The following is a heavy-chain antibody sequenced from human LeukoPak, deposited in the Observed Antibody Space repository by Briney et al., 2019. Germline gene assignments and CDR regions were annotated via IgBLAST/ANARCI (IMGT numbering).Heavy chain of an antibody. CDR3: AKDCLGSGELLRYYYYYYMDV. J-gene: IGHJ6*03. CDR2: IRYDGSNK. Sequence: GGSLRLSCAASGFTFSSYGMHWVRQAPGKGLEWVAFIRYDGSNKYYADSVKGRFTISRDNSKNTLYLQMNSLRAEDTAVYYCAKDCLGSGELLRYYYYYYMDVWGKGTTVTISS. D-gene: IGHD1-26*01. V-gene: IGHV3-30*02. CDR1: GFTFSSYG.